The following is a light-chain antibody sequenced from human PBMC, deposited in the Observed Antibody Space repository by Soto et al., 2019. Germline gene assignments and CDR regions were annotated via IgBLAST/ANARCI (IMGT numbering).Light chain of an antibody. CDR3: LQDYNYPST. J-gene: IGKJ2*02. V-gene: IGKV1-6*01. Sequence: IQMTQSPSTLSASVGDRVTITCRASQSIDDWLAWYHQKPGKAPKLLIYAASSLQSGVPSRFSGSGSGTDFTLTISSLQPEDFATYYCLQDYNYPSTFGQGTKLEIK. CDR1: QSIDDW. CDR2: AAS.